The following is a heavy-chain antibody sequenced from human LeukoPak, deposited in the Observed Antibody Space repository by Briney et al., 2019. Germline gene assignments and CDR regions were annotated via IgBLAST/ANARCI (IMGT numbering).Heavy chain of an antibody. CDR1: GYTFTSYY. CDR3: ARDTIALDY. CDR2: INPSGGST. Sequence: GASVKVSCKASGYTFTSYYMHWVRQAPGQGLEWMGIINPSGGSTSYAQKFQGRVTMTRDTSISTAYMELSRLRSDDTAVYYCARDTIALDYWGQGTLVTVSS. V-gene: IGHV1-46*01. D-gene: IGHD2-21*01. J-gene: IGHJ4*02.